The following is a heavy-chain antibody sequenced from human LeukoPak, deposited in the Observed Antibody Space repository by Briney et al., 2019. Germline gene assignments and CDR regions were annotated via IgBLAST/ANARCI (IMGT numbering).Heavy chain of an antibody. CDR3: AKVASGSYYNWPFDY. CDR1: GFTLSSYA. J-gene: IGHJ4*02. V-gene: IGHV3-23*01. D-gene: IGHD1-26*01. Sequence: GGSLRLSCAASGFTLSSYAMSWVRQAPGKGLEWVSAISVSGNTYHADSVKGRFTISRDSSKNTLYLQMNRLRAEDTAVYYCAKVASGSYYNWPFDYWGQGTLVTVSS. CDR2: ISVSGNT.